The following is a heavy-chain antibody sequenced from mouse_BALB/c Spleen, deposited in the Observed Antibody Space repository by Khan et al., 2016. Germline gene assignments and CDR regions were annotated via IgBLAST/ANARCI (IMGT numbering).Heavy chain of an antibody. J-gene: IGHJ3*01. CDR2: INPGRGGT. CDR1: GYAFTNCL. D-gene: IGHD1-1*01. CDR3: ASQYGSSYVGFAY. V-gene: IGHV1-54*01. Sequence: QVQLQQAGAELVRPGTSVKVSCKASGYAFTNCLIEWVKQRPGQGLEWIGVINPGRGGTNYNERFKGKATLTADNSSSTDYMQLSSLTSDDSAVYFCASQYGSSYVGFAYWGQGTLVTVSA.